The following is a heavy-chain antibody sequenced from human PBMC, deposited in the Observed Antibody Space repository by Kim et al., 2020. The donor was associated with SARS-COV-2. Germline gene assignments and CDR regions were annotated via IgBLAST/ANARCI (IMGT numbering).Heavy chain of an antibody. CDR2: ISSSSSYI. V-gene: IGHV3-21*01. CDR3: AREEPYYDILTGDIYDY. J-gene: IGHJ4*02. CDR1: GFTFSSYS. Sequence: GGSLRLSCAASGFTFSSYSMNWVRQAPGKGLEWVSSISSSSSYIYYADSVKGRFTISRDNAKNSLYLQMNSLRAEDTAVYYCAREEPYYDILTGDIYDYWGQGTLVTVSS. D-gene: IGHD3-9*01.